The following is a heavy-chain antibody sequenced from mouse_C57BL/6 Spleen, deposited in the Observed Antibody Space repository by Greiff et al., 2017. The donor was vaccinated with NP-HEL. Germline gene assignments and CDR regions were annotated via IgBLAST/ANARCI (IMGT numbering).Heavy chain of an antibody. Sequence: QVQLQQSGAELARPGASVKLSCKASGYTFTSYGISWVKQRTGQGLEWIGEIYPRSGNTYYNEKFKGKATLTADKSSSTAYMELRSLTSEDSAVYVCARLRITTVVATRGYFDVWGTGTTVTVSS. J-gene: IGHJ1*03. CDR3: ARLRITTVVATRGYFDV. CDR1: GYTFTSYG. V-gene: IGHV1-81*01. D-gene: IGHD1-1*01. CDR2: IYPRSGNT.